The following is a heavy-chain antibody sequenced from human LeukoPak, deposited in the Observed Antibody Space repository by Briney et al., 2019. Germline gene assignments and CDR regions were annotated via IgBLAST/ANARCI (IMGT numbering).Heavy chain of an antibody. V-gene: IGHV3-21*01. Sequence: GTLSLTCTVSGASIRSYYWGWVRQAPGKGPEWVSSISGSSSYIYYADSVKGRFTISRDNAENSLYLQMNSLRAEDTAVYYCARDLKYCSGATCYSPFDYWGQGTLVTVSS. CDR3: ARDLKYCSGATCYSPFDY. CDR2: ISGSSSYI. CDR1: GASIRSYY. D-gene: IGHD2-15*01. J-gene: IGHJ4*02.